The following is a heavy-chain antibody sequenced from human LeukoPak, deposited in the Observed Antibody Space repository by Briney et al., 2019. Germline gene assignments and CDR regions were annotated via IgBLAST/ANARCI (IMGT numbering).Heavy chain of an antibody. V-gene: IGHV4-61*08. J-gene: IGHJ4*02. CDR1: GGSVNSGDSF. CDR3: ARVAGSAALYTLDY. Sequence: SETLSLTCTVSGGSVNSGDSFWSWIRQPPGKGLEWIGYVSYSGTTNYNPSLKSRVTISVDTSKNQLSLKLSSVTAADTAVYYCARVAGSAALYTLDYWGQGTLVSVSS. D-gene: IGHD2-2*02. CDR2: VSYSGTT.